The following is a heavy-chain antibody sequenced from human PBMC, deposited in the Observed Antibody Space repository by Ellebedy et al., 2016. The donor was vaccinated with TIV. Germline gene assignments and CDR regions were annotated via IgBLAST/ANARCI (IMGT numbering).Heavy chain of an antibody. V-gene: IGHV3-74*01. CDR1: GFTFSSSW. CDR2: ITGDGSNI. CDR3: ARDPYNWNGTFDY. J-gene: IGHJ4*02. Sequence: GESLKISCAASGFTFSSSWVHWVRQVPGKGLVWVARITGDGSNIGYADSVKGRFTISRDNAKSTLYLQMNSLRAEDTAVYYCARDPYNWNGTFDYWGQGTLVTVSS. D-gene: IGHD1-20*01.